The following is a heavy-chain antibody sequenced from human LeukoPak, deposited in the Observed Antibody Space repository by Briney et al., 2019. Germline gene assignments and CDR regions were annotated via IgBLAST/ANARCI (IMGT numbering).Heavy chain of an antibody. Sequence: ASVKVSCKASGYTFTGYYMHWVRQAPGQGLEWMGWINPNSGGTNYAQKFQGRVTMTRDTSISTAYMELSRLRSDDTAVYYCAARSCSGSYYEAYWGQGTLVTVSS. CDR1: GYTFTGYY. V-gene: IGHV1-2*02. CDR3: AARSCSGSYYEAY. D-gene: IGHD1-26*01. CDR2: INPNSGGT. J-gene: IGHJ4*02.